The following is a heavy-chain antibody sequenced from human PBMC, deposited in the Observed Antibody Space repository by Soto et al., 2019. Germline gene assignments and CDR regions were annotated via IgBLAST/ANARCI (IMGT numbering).Heavy chain of an antibody. J-gene: IGHJ4*02. Sequence: QVQLVESGGGVVQPGRSLRLSCAASGFTFSNYAMHWVRQAPGKGLEWVAVISYDGNNKYYADSVKVRFTISRDNSRNTLELQLNSLRPEDTALYYCATSDYYWKAPGIYWGQATLVTVSS. CDR2: ISYDGNNK. CDR1: GFTFSNYA. V-gene: IGHV3-30-3*01. CDR3: ATSDYYWKAPGIY. D-gene: IGHD1-20*01.